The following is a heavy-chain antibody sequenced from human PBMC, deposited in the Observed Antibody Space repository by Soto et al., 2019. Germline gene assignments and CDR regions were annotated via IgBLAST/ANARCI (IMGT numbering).Heavy chain of an antibody. Sequence: GGSLRLSCAASGFTFSSYAMHWVCQAPGKGLEWVAVISYDGSNKYYADSVKGRFTISRDNSKNTLYLQMNSLRAEDTAVYYCARCAVAGIYYYYYYGMDVWGQGTTVTVSS. CDR3: ARCAVAGIYYYYYYGMDV. D-gene: IGHD6-19*01. J-gene: IGHJ6*02. CDR1: GFTFSSYA. V-gene: IGHV3-30-3*01. CDR2: ISYDGSNK.